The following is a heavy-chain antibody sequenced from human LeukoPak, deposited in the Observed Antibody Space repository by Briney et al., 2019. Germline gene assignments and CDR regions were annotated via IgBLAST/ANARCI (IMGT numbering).Heavy chain of an antibody. D-gene: IGHD3-10*01. CDR1: GFTVSSNY. Sequence: GGSLRLSCAASGFTVSSNYMSWVRQAPGKGLEWVSVIYSGGSTYYADSVKGRFTISRDNSKNTLYLQMNSLRAEDTAVYYCARAGSGSYKDDAFDIWGQGTMVTVSS. CDR2: IYSGGST. CDR3: ARAGSGSYKDDAFDI. V-gene: IGHV3-66*01. J-gene: IGHJ3*02.